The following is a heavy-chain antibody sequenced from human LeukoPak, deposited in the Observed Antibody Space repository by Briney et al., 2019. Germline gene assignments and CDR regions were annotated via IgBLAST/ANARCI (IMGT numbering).Heavy chain of an antibody. CDR3: ARRMTTVTTFDY. Sequence: ASVKVSCKASGYTFTSYGISWVRQAPGQGLEWMGWISAYNGNTNYAQKLQGRVTMTTHTSTSTAYMELRSLRSDDTAVYYCARRMTTVTTFDYWGQGTLVTVSS. V-gene: IGHV1-18*01. CDR2: ISAYNGNT. CDR1: GYTFTSYG. J-gene: IGHJ4*02. D-gene: IGHD4-17*01.